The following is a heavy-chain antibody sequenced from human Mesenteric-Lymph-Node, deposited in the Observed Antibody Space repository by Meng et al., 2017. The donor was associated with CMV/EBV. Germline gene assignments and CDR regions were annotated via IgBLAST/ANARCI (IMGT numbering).Heavy chain of an antibody. CDR2: LSGSGGTT. V-gene: IGHV3-23*01. D-gene: IGHD6-19*01. J-gene: IGHJ2*01. CDR3: AKDFSSGFDWYFDL. CDR1: GFTCRNYA. Sequence: VSGFTCRNYAMSWVREARVEGLDWVSGLSGSGGTTYYADAVKGRFTISRDNSRNTLFLQMSSLRAEDTAVDYCAKDFSSGFDWYFDLWGRGTLVTVSS.